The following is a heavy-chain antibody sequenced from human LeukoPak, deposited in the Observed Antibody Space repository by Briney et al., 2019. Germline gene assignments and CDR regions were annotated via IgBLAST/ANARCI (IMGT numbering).Heavy chain of an antibody. V-gene: IGHV4-59*08. J-gene: IGHJ4*02. CDR1: GGSISSYY. D-gene: IGHD3-3*01. CDR2: IYYSGST. CDR3: ARHNEGFWSGYYTY. Sequence: SETLSLTCTVSGGSISSYYWSWIRQPPGRGLEWIGYIYYSGSTNYNPSLKSRVTISVDTSKNQFSLKLSSVTAADTAVYYCARHNEGFWSGYYTYWGQGTLVTV.